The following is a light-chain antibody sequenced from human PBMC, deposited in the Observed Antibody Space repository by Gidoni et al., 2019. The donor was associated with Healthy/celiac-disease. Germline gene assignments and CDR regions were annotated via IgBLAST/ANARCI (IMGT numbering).Light chain of an antibody. CDR2: GAS. J-gene: IGKJ3*01. CDR3: HQYGSSPFT. Sequence: ENVLTQSPGTLSLSPGERATLSCRASQSVTSSQLAWYQQKPGQSPRFLIYGASARAPDTPDRFSGSGSVRDFTLTISRLEPEDFGVYYCHQYGSSPFTFXPXTKLDIK. V-gene: IGKV3-20*01. CDR1: QSVTSSQ.